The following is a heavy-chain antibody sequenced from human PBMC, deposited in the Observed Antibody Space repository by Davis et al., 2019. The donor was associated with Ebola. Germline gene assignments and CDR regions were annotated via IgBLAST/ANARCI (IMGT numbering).Heavy chain of an antibody. J-gene: IGHJ6*02. CDR2: MNPNSGNT. CDR3: ARVRGWGVTYYDFWSGYYATRGMDV. V-gene: IGHV1-8*03. Sequence: ASVKVSCKASGYTFTSYDINWVRQATGQGLEWMGWMNPNSGNTGYAQKFQGRVTITKNTSISTAYMELSSLRSEDTAVYYCARVRGWGVTYYDFWSGYYATRGMDVWGQGTTVTVSS. D-gene: IGHD3-3*01. CDR1: GYTFTSYD.